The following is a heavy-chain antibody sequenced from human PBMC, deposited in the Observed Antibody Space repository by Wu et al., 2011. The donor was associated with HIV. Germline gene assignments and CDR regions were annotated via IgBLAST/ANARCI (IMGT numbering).Heavy chain of an antibody. J-gene: IGHJ4*02. D-gene: IGHD1-7*01. CDR2: FIPLFGTA. V-gene: IGHV1-69*14. Sequence: QVQLVQSGAEVKKPGSSVKVSCKASGGTFSSFAISWVRQAPGQGLEWVGGFIPLFGTANYAQKFQGRLTITADKSTSTAYMELNSLRSEDTAVYYCARDLKGLELRGHFDYWGQGTLVTVSS. CDR1: GGTFSSFA. CDR3: ARDLKGLELRGHFDY.